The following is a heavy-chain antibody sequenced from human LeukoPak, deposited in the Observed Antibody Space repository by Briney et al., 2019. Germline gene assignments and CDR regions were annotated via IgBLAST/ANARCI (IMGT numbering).Heavy chain of an antibody. V-gene: IGHV3-66*01. CDR1: GFTVSSSY. CDR3: VRDGALGGRTVTGVFDY. J-gene: IGHJ4*02. Sequence: GGSLRLSCAASGFTVSSSYMSWVRQAPGKGLEWVSVFYTGGTAYYADSVKGRFTISRDNSKNTLYLQMNSLRAEDTAVYYCVRDGALGGRTVTGVFDYWGQGTVVTVSS. D-gene: IGHD2-15*01. CDR2: FYTGGTA.